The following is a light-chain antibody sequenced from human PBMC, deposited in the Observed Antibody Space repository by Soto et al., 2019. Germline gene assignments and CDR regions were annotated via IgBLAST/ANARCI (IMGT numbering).Light chain of an antibody. J-gene: IGKJ1*01. CDR2: GAS. V-gene: IGKV3-20*01. CDR3: QQYGSSRWT. Sequence: EIVLTQSPDTLSLFPGERATLSCRASQSVSSTYLAWYQQKLGQAPRLLIFGASSRATGIPDRFSGSGSGTDFTLTIIRLEPEDFAVYYCQQYGSSRWTFGQGTKVESK. CDR1: QSVSSTY.